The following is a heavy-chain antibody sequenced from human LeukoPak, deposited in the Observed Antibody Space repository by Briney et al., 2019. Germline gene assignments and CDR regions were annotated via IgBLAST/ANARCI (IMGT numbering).Heavy chain of an antibody. V-gene: IGHV3-30*02. CDR3: TRDPNHPGYSSGWYY. J-gene: IGHJ4*02. CDR1: GFTFSSYG. Sequence: GGSLGLSCAASGFTFSSYGMHWVRQAPGKGLEWVAFIRYDGSNKYYADSVKGRFTISRDNSKNTLYLQMNSLRVEDTAVYYCTRDPNHPGYSSGWYYWGQGTLVTVSS. D-gene: IGHD6-19*01. CDR2: IRYDGSNK.